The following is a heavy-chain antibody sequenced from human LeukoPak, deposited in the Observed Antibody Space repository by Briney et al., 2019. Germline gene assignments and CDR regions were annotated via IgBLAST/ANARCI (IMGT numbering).Heavy chain of an antibody. J-gene: IGHJ4*02. CDR3: ASDAGFNTAVDY. D-gene: IGHD5-18*01. V-gene: IGHV1-2*06. Sequence: ASVKVSCKASGYTFTGYYMRWVRQAPGQGLEWMGRINPNSGGTNYAQKFQGRVTMTRDTSISTAYMELSRLRSDDTAVYYCASDAGFNTAVDYWGQGTLVTVSS. CDR1: GYTFTGYY. CDR2: INPNSGGT.